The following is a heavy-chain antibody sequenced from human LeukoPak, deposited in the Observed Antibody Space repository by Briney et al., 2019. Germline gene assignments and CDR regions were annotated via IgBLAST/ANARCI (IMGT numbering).Heavy chain of an antibody. CDR2: ISAYNGNT. CDR3: ARTPSYNSGDPSNFDY. D-gene: IGHD4-17*01. V-gene: IGHV1-18*01. J-gene: IGHJ4*02. CDR1: GYTFTSYG. Sequence: VASVKVSCKASGYTFTSYGISWVRQVPGQGLEWVGWISAYNGNTNYAQKLQGRVTMTTDTSTSTAYMELRSLRSDDTAVYYCARTPSYNSGDPSNFDYWGQGTLVTVSS.